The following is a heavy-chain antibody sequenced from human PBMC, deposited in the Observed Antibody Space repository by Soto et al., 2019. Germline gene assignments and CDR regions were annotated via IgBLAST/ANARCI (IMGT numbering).Heavy chain of an antibody. Sequence: QVQLVESGGGVVQPGRSLRLSCAASGFTFSSYAMHWVRQAPGKGLEWVAVISYDGSNKYYADSVKGRFTISRDNSKNTLYLQITSLRAEDTAVYYCARVAAGHYWGQGTLVTVSS. CDR2: ISYDGSNK. CDR1: GFTFSSYA. V-gene: IGHV3-30-3*01. D-gene: IGHD2-15*01. CDR3: ARVAAGHY. J-gene: IGHJ4*02.